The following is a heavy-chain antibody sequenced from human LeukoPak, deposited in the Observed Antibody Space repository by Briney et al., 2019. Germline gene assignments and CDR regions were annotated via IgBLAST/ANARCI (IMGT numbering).Heavy chain of an antibody. V-gene: IGHV3-7*01. CDR1: GITLSNYG. Sequence: GGSLRLSCVVSGITLSNYGMSWVRQAPGKGLEWVGNINQDGSETNYVDSVKGRFSMSRDNAKTSLYLQMNSLRAEDTAVYYCATDRKVGAGVPRFDYWGQGALVTVPS. CDR3: ATDRKVGAGVPRFDY. J-gene: IGHJ4*02. D-gene: IGHD1-26*01. CDR2: INQDGSET.